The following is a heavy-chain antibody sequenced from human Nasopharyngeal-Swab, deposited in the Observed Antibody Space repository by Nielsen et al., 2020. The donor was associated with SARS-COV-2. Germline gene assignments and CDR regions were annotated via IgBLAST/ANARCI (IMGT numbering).Heavy chain of an antibody. V-gene: IGHV6-1*01. CDR2: TYHRSKWYN. D-gene: IGHD4-17*01. CDR1: GDSVSSSSAA. J-gene: IGHJ6*03. Sequence: SQTLSLTCAISGDSVSSSSAAWNWIRQSPSRGLERLGRTYHRSKWYNDYAVYVKSRITINPDTSKNQFSLHLNSVTPEDTAVYYCARARGAYGDYYYYYYTDVWGKGTTVTVSS. CDR3: ARARGAYGDYYYYYYTDV.